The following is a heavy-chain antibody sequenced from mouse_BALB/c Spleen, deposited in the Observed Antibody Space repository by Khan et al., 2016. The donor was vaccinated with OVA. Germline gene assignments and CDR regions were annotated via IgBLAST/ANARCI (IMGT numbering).Heavy chain of an antibody. J-gene: IGHJ1*01. Sequence: QVQLKQSGPGLVAPSQSLSITCTVSGFSLTNYGVSWVRQPPGKGLEWLGVVWGDGSTNYHSALKSRLSISKDNSKSQVFLKLNSLQTYDPATYYCAKFYYGGVSNWYFDVWGAGTTVTVSS. CDR3: AKFYYGGVSNWYFDV. V-gene: IGHV2-3*01. CDR2: VWGDGST. D-gene: IGHD1-1*02. CDR1: GFSLTNYG.